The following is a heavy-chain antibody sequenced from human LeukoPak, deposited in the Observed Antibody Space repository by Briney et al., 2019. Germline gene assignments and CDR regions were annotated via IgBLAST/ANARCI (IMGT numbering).Heavy chain of an antibody. CDR2: VNHRGST. CDR3: AGEQPPRAFDI. Sequence: SDTLSLTHAVYGVSFRGYYWSWLRQPPGKGLHSIGEVNHRGSTNYNPPLKSRSTFPVDTSNNQFSLKQISVSAAHAPGYYCAGEQPPRAFDIWGQGAMVTVSS. J-gene: IGHJ3*02. CDR1: GVSFRGYY. V-gene: IGHV4-34*10. D-gene: IGHD1-26*01.